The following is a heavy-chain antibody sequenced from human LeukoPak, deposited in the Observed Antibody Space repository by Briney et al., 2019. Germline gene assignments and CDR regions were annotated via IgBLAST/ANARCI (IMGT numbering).Heavy chain of an antibody. V-gene: IGHV4-61*01. J-gene: IGHJ6*02. CDR2: IYYSGST. CDR3: ARYYSGMDV. CDR1: GGSVSSGSYY. Sequence: KPSETLSLTCTVSGGSVSSGSYYWSWIRQPPGKGLDWIGYIYYSGSTNYNPSLKSRVTISVDTSKNQFSLKLNSVTAADTAVYYCARYYSGMDVWGQGTTVTVSS.